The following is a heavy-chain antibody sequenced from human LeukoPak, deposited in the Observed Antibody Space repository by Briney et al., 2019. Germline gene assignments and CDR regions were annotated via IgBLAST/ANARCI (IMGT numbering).Heavy chain of an antibody. CDR2: VSAYNGNT. CDR3: ARSRHYYDSSGDFDY. J-gene: IGHJ4*02. CDR1: GYTFTSYN. Sequence: ASVKVSCKASGYTFTSYNITWVRQAPGQGLEWMGWVSAYNGNTNYAQKLQGRVTMTTDTSTSTAYMELRSLRSDDTAVYYCARSRHYYDSSGDFDYWGQGTLVTVSS. V-gene: IGHV1-18*01. D-gene: IGHD3-22*01.